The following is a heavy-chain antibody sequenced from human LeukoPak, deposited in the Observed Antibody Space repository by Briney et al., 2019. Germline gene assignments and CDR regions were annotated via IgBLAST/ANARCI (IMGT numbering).Heavy chain of an antibody. V-gene: IGHV4-38-2*02. CDR2: IYHSGST. CDR3: AREISGSADY. D-gene: IGHD1-26*01. CDR1: GYSISSGYY. Sequence: KPSETLSLTCTVSGYSISSGYYWGSLRQPPGKGLEWIGSIYHSGSTYYNPSLKSRVTISVDTSKNQFSLKLSSVTAADTAVYYCAREISGSADYWGQGTLVTVSS. J-gene: IGHJ4*02.